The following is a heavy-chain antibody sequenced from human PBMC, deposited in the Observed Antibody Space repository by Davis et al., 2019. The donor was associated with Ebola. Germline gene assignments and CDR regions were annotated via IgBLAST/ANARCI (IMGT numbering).Heavy chain of an antibody. V-gene: IGHV3-11*01. D-gene: IGHD6-6*01. CDR1: GFTFSHYY. CDR2: ISSSGSTI. J-gene: IGHJ4*02. Sequence: GSLKTPCAASGFTFSHYYMRWIRQAPGTGLEWVSYISSSGSTIYYADSVKGRFTISRDNAKNSLYLQMNSLRAEDTAVYYCARESPVRAARPASPYWGQGTLVTVSS. CDR3: ARESPVRAARPASPY.